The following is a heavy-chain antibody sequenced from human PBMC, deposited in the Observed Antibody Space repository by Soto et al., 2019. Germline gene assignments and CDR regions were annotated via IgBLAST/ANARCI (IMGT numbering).Heavy chain of an antibody. Sequence: EVQLLESGGGLVQPGGSLRLSCAASGFTFSSYAMSWVRQAPGKGLEWVSAISGSGGSTYYADSVKGQFTISRDNAKNTLYLQMKSRRAEDTAIYYCAKDLLDIVLVVAATCADYWGQGTLVTVSS. CDR2: ISGSGGST. CDR3: AKDLLDIVLVVAATCADY. D-gene: IGHD2-15*01. J-gene: IGHJ4*02. CDR1: GFTFSSYA. V-gene: IGHV3-23*01.